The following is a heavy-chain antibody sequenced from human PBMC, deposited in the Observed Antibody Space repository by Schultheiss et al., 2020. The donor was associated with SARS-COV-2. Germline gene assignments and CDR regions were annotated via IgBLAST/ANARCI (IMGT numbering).Heavy chain of an antibody. CDR1: GFTVSSNY. V-gene: IGHV3-33*08. Sequence: GESLKISCAASGFTVSSNYMSWVRQAPGKGLEWVAVIWYDGSNKYYADSVKGRFTISRDNAKNSLYLQMNSLRAEDTAVYYCASRITMVRGVYDAFDIWGQGTMVTVSS. CDR2: IWYDGSNK. J-gene: IGHJ3*02. D-gene: IGHD3-10*01. CDR3: ASRITMVRGVYDAFDI.